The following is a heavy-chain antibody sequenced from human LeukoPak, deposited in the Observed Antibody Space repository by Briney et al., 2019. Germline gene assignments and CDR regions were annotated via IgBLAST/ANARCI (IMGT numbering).Heavy chain of an antibody. D-gene: IGHD3-10*01. J-gene: IGHJ3*02. Sequence: PGGSLRLSCAASGFTVTSYSMNWVRHAPGKGLGWGSSISSSSSYIYYADSVKGRFTTSRDNAKNSLYLQMNSLRAEDTAVYYCARDPHRQPPRYVLLAYGRAFDIWGQGTMVTVSS. CDR3: ARDPHRQPPRYVLLAYGRAFDI. CDR1: GFTVTSYS. V-gene: IGHV3-21*01. CDR2: ISSSSSYI.